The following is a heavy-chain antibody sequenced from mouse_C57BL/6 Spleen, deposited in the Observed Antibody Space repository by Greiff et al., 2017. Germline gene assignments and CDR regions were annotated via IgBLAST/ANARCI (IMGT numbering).Heavy chain of an antibody. V-gene: IGHV1-4*01. D-gene: IGHD1-1*01. CDR1: GYTFTSYT. J-gene: IGHJ2*01. CDR2: INPSSGYT. Sequence: VQLQQSGAELARPGASVKMSCKASGYTFTSYTMHWVKQRPGQGLEWIGYINPSSGYTKYNQKFKEKATLTADKSSSTAYMQLISLTSEDSAVYYCARGAFITTVVAPFDYWGQGTTLTVSS. CDR3: ARGAFITTVVAPFDY.